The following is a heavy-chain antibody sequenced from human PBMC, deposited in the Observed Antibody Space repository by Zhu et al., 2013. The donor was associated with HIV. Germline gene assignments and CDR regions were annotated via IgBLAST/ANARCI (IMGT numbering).Heavy chain of an antibody. V-gene: IGHV1-69*06. CDR2: IIPIFTTA. CDR3: ARDAKQLCSSGSCYFDS. CDR1: GYTFTGYY. Sequence: QVQLVQSGAEVKKPGASVKVSCKASGYTFTGYYMHWVRQAPGQGLEWMGGIIPIFTTANYAQNFQGRVRITADKSTGTAYMELSSLRSDDTAVYYCARDAKQLCSSGSCYFDSWGQGTLVTVSS. J-gene: IGHJ4*02. D-gene: IGHD2-15*01.